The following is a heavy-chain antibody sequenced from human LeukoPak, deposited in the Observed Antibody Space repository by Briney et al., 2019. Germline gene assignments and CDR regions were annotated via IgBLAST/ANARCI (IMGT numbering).Heavy chain of an antibody. Sequence: PSETLSLTCAVSGGSISSSNWWSWVRQPPGKGLEWIGEIYHSGSTNYNPSLKSRVTISVDKSKNQFSLKLSSVTAADTAVYYCARDRDFWSGYQTHYMDVWGKGTTVTVSS. CDR1: GGSISSSNW. CDR3: ARDRDFWSGYQTHYMDV. J-gene: IGHJ6*03. V-gene: IGHV4-4*02. CDR2: IYHSGST. D-gene: IGHD3-3*01.